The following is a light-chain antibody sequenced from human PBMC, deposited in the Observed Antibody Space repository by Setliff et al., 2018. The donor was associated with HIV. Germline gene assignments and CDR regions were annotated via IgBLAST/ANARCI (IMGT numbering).Light chain of an antibody. V-gene: IGLV2-14*03. CDR1: SSDVGTYNY. Sequence: QFVLTQPASVSGSPGQSTTISCTGTSSDVGTYNYVSWYQQHPGKAPKLIIYDVSKRPSGVSNRFSGSKSGNTASLTISGLQAEDEADYYCSSYTSSSTYVFGTGTKVTVL. CDR3: SSYTSSSTYV. J-gene: IGLJ1*01. CDR2: DVS.